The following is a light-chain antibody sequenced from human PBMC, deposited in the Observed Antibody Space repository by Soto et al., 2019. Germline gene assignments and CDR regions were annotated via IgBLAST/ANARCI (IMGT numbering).Light chain of an antibody. Sequence: QSALTQPASVSGSPGQTITISCTGTSSDVGGYNTVSWYQHHPGNAPKLIIYGVTHRPAGISDRFSASKSGNTASLTISGLQAEDEADYYCNSLRVNHLYVFGTGTKLTVL. CDR2: GVT. CDR3: NSLRVNHLYV. CDR1: SSDVGGYNT. J-gene: IGLJ1*01. V-gene: IGLV2-14*01.